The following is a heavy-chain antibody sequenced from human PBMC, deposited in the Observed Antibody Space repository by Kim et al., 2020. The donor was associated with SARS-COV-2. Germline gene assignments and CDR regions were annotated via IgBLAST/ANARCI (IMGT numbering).Heavy chain of an antibody. Sequence: GGSLRLSCAASGFTFSSYAMSWVRQAPGKGLEWVSAISGSGGSTYYADSVKGRFTISRDNSKNTLYLQMNSLRAEDTAVYYCAKWFGGGSCYSIFVADNCYYYYGMDVWGQGTTVTVSS. D-gene: IGHD2-15*01. CDR1: GFTFSSYA. CDR2: ISGSGGST. J-gene: IGHJ6*02. CDR3: AKWFGGGSCYSIFVADNCYYYYGMDV. V-gene: IGHV3-23*01.